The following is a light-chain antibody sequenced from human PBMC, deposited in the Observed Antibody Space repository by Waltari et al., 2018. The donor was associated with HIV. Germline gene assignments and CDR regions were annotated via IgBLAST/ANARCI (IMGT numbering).Light chain of an antibody. Sequence: QSVLTQPPSASGTPGQRVTISCSGSTSNIGSYYVYWYQQLPGTAPKLLIYRNNQRPSGVPDRFSGSKSGTSAYLAISGLRSEDEADYYCAAWDDSLSVVFGGGTKLTVL. CDR3: AAWDDSLSVV. J-gene: IGLJ2*01. V-gene: IGLV1-47*01. CDR2: RNN. CDR1: TSNIGSYY.